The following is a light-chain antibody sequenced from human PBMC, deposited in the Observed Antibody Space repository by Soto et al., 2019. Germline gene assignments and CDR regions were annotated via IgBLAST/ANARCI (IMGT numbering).Light chain of an antibody. J-gene: IGKJ1*01. CDR3: QQYNSYPWT. CDR2: DPS. V-gene: IGKV1-5*01. CDR1: HSIRIW. Sequence: DVQMAEAASTLSASGEDRVTTTGLASHSIRIWLAWYQQKPGKAPKLLIHDPSSLESAAPSRFSGSGSGTEFTLTISSLQPDDFATYYCQQYNSYPWTFGRRTQV.